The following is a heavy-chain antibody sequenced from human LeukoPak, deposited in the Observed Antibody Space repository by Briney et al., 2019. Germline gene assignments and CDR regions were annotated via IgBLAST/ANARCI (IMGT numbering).Heavy chain of an antibody. CDR2: INHSGST. V-gene: IGHV4-34*01. D-gene: IGHD4-17*01. CDR3: ARRDYGDSGYFFAY. Sequence: SETLSLTCAVCGGSFSGYYWSWIRQPPGKGLEWIGEINHSGSTNYNPSLKSRGTISVATSKNQFSLTLSSVTAADTAVYYCARRDYGDSGYFFAYWGQGTLVTAPS. CDR1: GGSFSGYY. J-gene: IGHJ4*02.